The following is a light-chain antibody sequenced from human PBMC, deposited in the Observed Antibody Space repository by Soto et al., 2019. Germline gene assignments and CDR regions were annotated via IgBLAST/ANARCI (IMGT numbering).Light chain of an antibody. Sequence: AIRMTQSPSSFSASTGDRVTITCRASQGISSYLAWYQQKPGKAPKLLIYAASTLQSGVPSRFSGSGSGTDFTLTISCLQSEDFATYCCQQYYSYPTFGGGHKVEIK. CDR1: QGISSY. CDR2: AAS. J-gene: IGKJ4*01. V-gene: IGKV1-8*01. CDR3: QQYYSYPT.